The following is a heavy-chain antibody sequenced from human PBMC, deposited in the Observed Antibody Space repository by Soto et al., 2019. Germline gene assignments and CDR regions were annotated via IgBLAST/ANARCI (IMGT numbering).Heavy chain of an antibody. V-gene: IGHV1-2*04. D-gene: IGHD2-21*01. CDR3: AREFPGYYYGMDV. CDR2: INPNSGGT. Sequence: ASVKVSCKASGYTFTGYYMHWVRQAPGQGLEWMGWINPNSGGTNYAQKFQGWVTMTRDTSISTAYMELSRLRSDDTAVYYCAREFPGYYYGMDVWGQGTTVTVSS. J-gene: IGHJ6*02. CDR1: GYTFTGYY.